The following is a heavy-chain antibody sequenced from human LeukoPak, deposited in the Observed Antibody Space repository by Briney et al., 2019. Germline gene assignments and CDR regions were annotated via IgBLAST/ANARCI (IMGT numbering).Heavy chain of an antibody. D-gene: IGHD3-16*01. J-gene: IGHJ4*02. Sequence: PSETLSLTCTVSGGSISSGSYYWSWIRQPAGKGLEWIGRIYTSGSTNYNPSLKSRVTISVDTSKNQFSLKLSSVTAADTAVYYCASEFYDYVWGSYLDYFDYWGQGTLVTVSS. CDR2: IYTSGST. CDR1: GGSISSGSYY. CDR3: ASEFYDYVWGSYLDYFDY. V-gene: IGHV4-61*02.